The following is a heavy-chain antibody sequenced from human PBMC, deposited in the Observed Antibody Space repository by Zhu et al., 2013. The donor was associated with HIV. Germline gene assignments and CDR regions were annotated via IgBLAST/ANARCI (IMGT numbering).Heavy chain of an antibody. CDR2: IYYSGST. V-gene: IGHV4-39*07. Sequence: QVQLQESGPGLVKPSETLSLTCTVSGGSISSSSYYWGWIRQPPGKGLEWIGSIYYSGSTYYNPSLKSRVTISVDTSKNQFSLKLSSVTAADTAVYYCARDLGQYSPLDYWGQGTLVTVSS. CDR1: GGSISSSSYY. D-gene: IGHD3-16*01. J-gene: IGHJ4*02. CDR3: ARDLGQYSPLDY.